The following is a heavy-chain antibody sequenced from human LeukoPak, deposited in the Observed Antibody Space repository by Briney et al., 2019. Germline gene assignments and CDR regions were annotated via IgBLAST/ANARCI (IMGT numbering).Heavy chain of an antibody. CDR3: AKGSYGSGSYVDY. Sequence: PGRSLRLSCAASGFTFDDYAMHWVRQAPGKGLEWVSGISWNSGYIGYEDSVKGRFTISRDNAKNSLYLQMKSLRAEGTALYYCAKGSYGSGSYVDYWGQGTLITVSS. V-gene: IGHV3-9*01. D-gene: IGHD3-10*01. CDR2: ISWNSGYI. CDR1: GFTFDDYA. J-gene: IGHJ4*02.